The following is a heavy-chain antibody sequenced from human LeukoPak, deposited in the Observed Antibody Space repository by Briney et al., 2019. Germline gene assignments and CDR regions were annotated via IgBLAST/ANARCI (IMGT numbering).Heavy chain of an antibody. Sequence: GGSLRLSCAASGFTLSNYDMHWVRQATGKGLEWVSGIDIPGNTYYPDSVKGRFTMSRESAKNSLYLQMNSLRAGDTAVYYCARAVAGTHWFDPWGQGTLDTVSS. D-gene: IGHD6-19*01. CDR1: GFTLSNYD. CDR2: IDIPGNT. J-gene: IGHJ5*02. V-gene: IGHV3-13*01. CDR3: ARAVAGTHWFDP.